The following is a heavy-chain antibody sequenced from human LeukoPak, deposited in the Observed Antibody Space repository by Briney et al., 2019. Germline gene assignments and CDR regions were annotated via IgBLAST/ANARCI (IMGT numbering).Heavy chain of an antibody. V-gene: IGHV3-23*01. CDR1: GFTSSSYG. Sequence: GGSLRLSCAASGFTSSSYGMSWVRQAPGKGLEWVSAISGSGGSTYYADSVKGRFTISRDNSKNTLYLQMNSLRAEDTAVYYCAAPWGSSSWQKNPPDYWGQGTLVTVSS. CDR2: ISGSGGST. D-gene: IGHD6-13*01. J-gene: IGHJ4*02. CDR3: AAPWGSSSWQKNPPDY.